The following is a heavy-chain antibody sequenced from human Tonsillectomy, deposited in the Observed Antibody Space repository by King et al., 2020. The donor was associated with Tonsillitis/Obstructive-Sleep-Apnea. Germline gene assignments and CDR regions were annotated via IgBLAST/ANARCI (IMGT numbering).Heavy chain of an antibody. J-gene: IGHJ6*03. V-gene: IGHV1-69*01. Sequence: QLVQSGAEVKKPGSSVKVSCKASGGTFSSYAISWVRQVPGQGLEWMGGIIPIYGITSYPQKFQGRVTITADEATITAYMDLSSLRSEDTAVYYCARTSTGTTHMDVWGKGTTVTVSS. CDR3: ARTSTGTTHMDV. CDR1: GGTFSSYA. CDR2: IIPIYGIT. D-gene: IGHD1-7*01.